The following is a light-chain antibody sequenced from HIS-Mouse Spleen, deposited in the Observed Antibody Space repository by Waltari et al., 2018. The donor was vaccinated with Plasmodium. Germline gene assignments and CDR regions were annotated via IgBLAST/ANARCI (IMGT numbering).Light chain of an antibody. CDR1: HLPKKY. V-gene: IGLV3-10*01. Sequence: SYELPQPPSVSVSPGQTARITCSGDHLPKKYASWYQQKSGKAPVLVLYEDSKRPSGIPERFSGSSSGTMATLTISGAQVEDEADYYCYSTDSSGNHRVFGGGTKLTVL. CDR2: EDS. J-gene: IGLJ3*02. CDR3: YSTDSSGNHRV.